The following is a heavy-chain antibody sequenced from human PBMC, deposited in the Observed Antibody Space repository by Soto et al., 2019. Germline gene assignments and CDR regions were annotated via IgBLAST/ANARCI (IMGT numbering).Heavy chain of an antibody. V-gene: IGHV1-69*06. CDR3: ARAPVVATIFYYYAMDV. Sequence: QVQLVQSGAEVKKPGSSVKVSCKASGGTFGTDTVSWVRQAPGQGLEWMGGITPLFGTANYAQKFQGRVTLTADKSTGTAYMELSSLRSDDTATYYCARAPVVATIFYYYAMDVWGPGTTVTVSS. D-gene: IGHD5-12*01. CDR1: GGTFGTDT. CDR2: ITPLFGTA. J-gene: IGHJ6*02.